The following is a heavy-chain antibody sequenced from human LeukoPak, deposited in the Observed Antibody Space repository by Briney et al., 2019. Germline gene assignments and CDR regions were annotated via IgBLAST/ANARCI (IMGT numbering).Heavy chain of an antibody. CDR3: ARHVVVVAATTFDY. J-gene: IGHJ4*02. CDR1: GGSLSFYY. V-gene: IGHV4-39*01. Sequence: SETLSLTCGVSGGSLSFYYWSWIRQPPGKGLEWIGSIYYSGSTYYNPSLKSRVTISVDTSKNQFSLKLSSVTAADTAVYYCARHVVVVAATTFDYWGQGTLVTVSS. CDR2: IYYSGST. D-gene: IGHD2-15*01.